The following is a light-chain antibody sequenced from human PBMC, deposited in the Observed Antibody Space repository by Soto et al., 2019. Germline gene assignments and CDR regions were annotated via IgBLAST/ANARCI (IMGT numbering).Light chain of an antibody. CDR1: SSDVGGYDY. V-gene: IGLV2-11*01. J-gene: IGLJ1*01. CDR3: CSYAGSYTFV. Sequence: QSALTQPRSVSVSPGQSVTVSCTGTSSDVGGYDYVSWYQQHPGKAPKLIIHNVNKRPSGVPDRFSGSKSVNTASLTISGLQAADEADYYCCSYAGSYTFVFGSGTKVTVL. CDR2: NVN.